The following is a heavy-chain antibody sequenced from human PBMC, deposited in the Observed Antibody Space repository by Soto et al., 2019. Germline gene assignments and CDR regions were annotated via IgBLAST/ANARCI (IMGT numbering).Heavy chain of an antibody. CDR2: IIPILGIA. J-gene: IGHJ4*02. Sequence: QVQLVQSGAEVKKPGSSVKVSCKASGGTFSSYTISCVRQAPGQGLEWMGRIIPILGIANYAQKVQGRVTITADKSTSTAYMEMSSLRSEDTAVYYCAREGGDYVLDYWGQGTLVTVSS. CDR1: GGTFSSYT. CDR3: AREGGDYVLDY. D-gene: IGHD3-10*02. V-gene: IGHV1-69*08.